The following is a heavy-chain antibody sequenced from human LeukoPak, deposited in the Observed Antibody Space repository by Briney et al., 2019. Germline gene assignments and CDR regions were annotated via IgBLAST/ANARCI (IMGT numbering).Heavy chain of an antibody. CDR1: GYTLTELS. Sequence: ASVKVSCKVSGYTLTELSMHWVRQAPGKGLEWMGGFDPEDGETIYAQKFQGRVTITADESTSTAYMELSSLRSEDTAVYYCAGAASGEFDYWGQGTLVTVSS. J-gene: IGHJ4*02. D-gene: IGHD1-26*01. CDR3: AGAASGEFDY. CDR2: FDPEDGET. V-gene: IGHV1-24*01.